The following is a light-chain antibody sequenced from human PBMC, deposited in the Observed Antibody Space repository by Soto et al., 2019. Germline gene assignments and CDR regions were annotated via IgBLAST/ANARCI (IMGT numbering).Light chain of an antibody. J-gene: IGKJ4*01. Sequence: DIQLTQSPSFLSASVGDRVTITCRASQDISSHLAWYQQKPGKAPKLLIYAASTLQSGVPSGFGGSGSGSEFTLTITSLQPEDFATYYCQQVKTYPLTFGGGTKVEIK. V-gene: IGKV1-9*01. CDR3: QQVKTYPLT. CDR1: QDISSH. CDR2: AAS.